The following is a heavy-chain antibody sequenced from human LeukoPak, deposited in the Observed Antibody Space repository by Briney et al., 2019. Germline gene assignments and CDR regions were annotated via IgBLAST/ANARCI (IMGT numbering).Heavy chain of an antibody. CDR3: ARGVATYYYYYMDV. J-gene: IGHJ6*03. CDR2: MNPNSGNT. Sequence: ASVKVSCKASGYTFTSYDINWVRQATGQGLEWMGWMNPNSGNTGYAQKFQGRVTMTRNTSISTAYMELSSPRSEDTAVYYCARGVATYYYYYMDVWGKGTTVTVSS. CDR1: GYTFTSYD. V-gene: IGHV1-8*01.